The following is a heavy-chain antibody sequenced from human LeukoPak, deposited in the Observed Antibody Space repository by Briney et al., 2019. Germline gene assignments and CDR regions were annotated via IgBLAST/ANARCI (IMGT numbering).Heavy chain of an antibody. CDR2: INHSGST. CDR3: ARDLAYCSSSSCYYMDV. Sequence: SETLSLTCAVYGGSFIDYYWSWIRRPPGKGLEWIGEINHSGSTDYNPSLKSRVTISVDRSKNQFSLNLSSVTAADTAVYYCARDLAYCSSSSCYYMDVWGKGTTVTVSS. D-gene: IGHD2-2*01. J-gene: IGHJ6*03. CDR1: GGSFIDYY. V-gene: IGHV4-34*01.